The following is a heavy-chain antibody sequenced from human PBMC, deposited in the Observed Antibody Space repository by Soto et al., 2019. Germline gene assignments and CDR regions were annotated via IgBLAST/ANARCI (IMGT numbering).Heavy chain of an antibody. V-gene: IGHV4-4*02. D-gene: IGHD3-10*01. J-gene: IGHJ4*02. CDR2: IFHDGTA. Sequence: SETLSLTCAVYGVSISSGNWWTWVRQTPQRGLEYIGEIFHDGTANYYPSFERRVAISVDTSKNQFSLKLTSVTAADTAIYFCARLVYDTRLNYMYFDFWGQGALVTSPQ. CDR1: GVSISSGNW. CDR3: ARLVYDTRLNYMYFDF.